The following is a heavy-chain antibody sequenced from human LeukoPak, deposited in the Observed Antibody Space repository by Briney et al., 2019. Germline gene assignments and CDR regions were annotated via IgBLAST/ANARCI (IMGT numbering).Heavy chain of an antibody. D-gene: IGHD3-3*01. CDR3: ARDQYDTWSRRGNFDS. J-gene: IGHJ4*02. CDR1: GFTFGKYW. Sequence: GGSLRLSCVASGFTFGKYWMSWVRQAPGKGLEWVANIKLDGSEKNHVDSVKGRFTISRDNTKNSLYLQMNSLRVEDTAVFYCARDQYDTWSRRGNFDSWGQGTLVIVSS. V-gene: IGHV3-7*03. CDR2: IKLDGSEK.